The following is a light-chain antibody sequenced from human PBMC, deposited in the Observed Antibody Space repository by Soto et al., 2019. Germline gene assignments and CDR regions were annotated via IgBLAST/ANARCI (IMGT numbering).Light chain of an antibody. V-gene: IGLV2-8*01. CDR3: SSYAGSNIYV. CDR2: GVT. J-gene: IGLJ1*01. Sequence: QSVLTQPPSASWSPGQSVTFSCTGTSSDVGRYNYVSWYQQHPGKAPKLLIYGVTQRPSGVPDRFSGSKSGNTASLTVSGLQDEDERYYYCSSYAGSNIYVFGTGSQVTVL. CDR1: SSDVGRYNY.